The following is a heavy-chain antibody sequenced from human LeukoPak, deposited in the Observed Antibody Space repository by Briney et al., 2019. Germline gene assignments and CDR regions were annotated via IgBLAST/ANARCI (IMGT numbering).Heavy chain of an antibody. J-gene: IGHJ4*02. V-gene: IGHV4-30-2*01. CDR2: IYHSGRT. D-gene: IGHD4-23*01. CDR1: GGSISRGGYS. Sequence: SETLSLTCAVSGGSISRGGYSWSWIRQPPGKGLEWIGYIYHSGRTHYNPSLESRVTMSVDRSENQFSLKLTSVTAADTAVYYCARGGNIVFDYWGQGAPVTVSS. CDR3: ARGGNIVFDY.